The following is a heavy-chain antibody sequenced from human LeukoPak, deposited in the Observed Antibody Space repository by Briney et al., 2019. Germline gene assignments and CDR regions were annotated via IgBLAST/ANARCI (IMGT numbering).Heavy chain of an antibody. D-gene: IGHD1-26*01. CDR1: GGTFSSYA. Sequence: SVKVSCKASGGTFSSYAISWVRQAPGQGLEWMGGIIPIFGTANYAQKFQGRVTITADESTSTAYMELSSLRSEDTAVYYCARGLRGWELIDYYYYYMDVWGKGTTVTVSS. J-gene: IGHJ6*03. CDR2: IIPIFGTA. V-gene: IGHV1-69*13. CDR3: ARGLRGWELIDYYYYYMDV.